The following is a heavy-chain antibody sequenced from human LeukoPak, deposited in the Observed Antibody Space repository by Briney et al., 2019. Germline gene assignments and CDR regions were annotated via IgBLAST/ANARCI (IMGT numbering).Heavy chain of an antibody. CDR3: ALARVVPAASALSWYNWFDP. V-gene: IGHV4-38-2*02. CDR2: IYHSGST. D-gene: IGHD2-2*01. CDR1: GYSISSGYY. Sequence: SETLSLTCTVSGYSISSGYYWGWIRQPPGKGLEWIGSIYHSGSTYYNPSLKSRVTISVDTSKNQFSLKLSSVTAADTAVYYRALARVVPAASALSWYNWFDPWGQGTLVTVSS. J-gene: IGHJ5*02.